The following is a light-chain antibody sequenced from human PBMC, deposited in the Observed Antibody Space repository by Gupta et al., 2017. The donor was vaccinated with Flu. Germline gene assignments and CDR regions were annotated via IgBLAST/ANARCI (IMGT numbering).Light chain of an antibody. CDR1: EGLVCSEGNTY. CDR2: HVT. Sequence: VPLRQPASISCRSREGLVCSEGNTYLHWLQLRPRQSPSRLNYHVTHWASGAPGRFSGSGSGTDFPLKSSMVEAEDVGFYYFIQVSRWPWAFGQGTKVEIK. J-gene: IGKJ1*01. V-gene: IGKV2D-30*01. CDR3: IQVSRWPWA.